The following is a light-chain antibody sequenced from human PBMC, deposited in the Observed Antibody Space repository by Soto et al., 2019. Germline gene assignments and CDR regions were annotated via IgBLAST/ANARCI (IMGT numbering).Light chain of an antibody. Sequence: EIVLTQSPATLSLSPGERATLSCRASQSISNFLAWYQQKPGQAPRLLIYDASKRATDIPDRFIGSGSGTDFTLTINSLQSEDFAVYYCQQYNNWPQTLGQGTKVDIK. CDR3: QQYNNWPQT. J-gene: IGKJ1*01. CDR1: QSISNF. CDR2: DAS. V-gene: IGKV3-11*01.